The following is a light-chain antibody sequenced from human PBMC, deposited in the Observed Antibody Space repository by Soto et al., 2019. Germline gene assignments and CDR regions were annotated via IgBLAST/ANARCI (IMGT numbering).Light chain of an antibody. CDR1: SSDIGHYDY. V-gene: IGLV2-14*03. CDR2: EVS. Sequence: QSVLTQPASVSGSPGQSITISCTGTSSDIGHYDYVSWYQQHPGKAPKLMIYEVSNRPSGVSNRFSGSKSGDTASLTISGLQAEDEADYYCSSYTTRTTLYVFGTGTKLTVL. CDR3: SSYTTRTTLYV. J-gene: IGLJ1*01.